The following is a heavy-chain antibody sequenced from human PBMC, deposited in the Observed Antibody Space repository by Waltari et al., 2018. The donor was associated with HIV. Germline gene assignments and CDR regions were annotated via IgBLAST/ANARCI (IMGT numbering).Heavy chain of an antibody. V-gene: IGHV4-38-2*02. CDR3: ARDQILRFLEWSLDY. CDR1: GYSISTGYY. CDR2: IYHSGST. J-gene: IGHJ4*02. D-gene: IGHD3-3*01. Sequence: QVQLQESGPGLVKPSETLSLTCAVSGYSISTGYYWGWNRQPPGKGLEWIGSIYHSGSTYYNPSLRSRVAISVDTSKNQFSLNLNSVTAADTAVYYCARDQILRFLEWSLDYWGQEILVTVS.